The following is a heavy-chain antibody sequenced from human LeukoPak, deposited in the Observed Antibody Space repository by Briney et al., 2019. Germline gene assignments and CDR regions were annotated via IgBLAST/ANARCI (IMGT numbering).Heavy chain of an antibody. Sequence: PSETLSLTCGVSGGSVSSTNWWTWIRQPPGKGLEWIGEVHLDGRTNFNPSLKSRLTMSVDLSENHVSLKLTSVTAADTAVYYCAREGGFYRPLDYSGQGTLVTVSS. D-gene: IGHD6-25*01. CDR2: VHLDGRT. V-gene: IGHV4-4*02. J-gene: IGHJ4*02. CDR1: GGSVSSTNW. CDR3: AREGGFYRPLDY.